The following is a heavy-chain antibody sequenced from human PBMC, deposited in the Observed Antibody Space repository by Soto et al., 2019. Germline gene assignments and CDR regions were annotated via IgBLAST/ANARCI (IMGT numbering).Heavy chain of an antibody. D-gene: IGHD2-21*02. CDR2: IKSKTDGGTT. Sequence: GGSLRLSCAASGFTFSNAWMNWVRQAPGKGLEWVGRIKSKTDGGTTDYAAPVKGRFTISRDDSKNTLYLQMNSLKTEDTAVYYCTPRPSHIVVVTASDYWGQGTLVTVSS. J-gene: IGHJ4*02. V-gene: IGHV3-15*07. CDR3: TPRPSHIVVVTASDY. CDR1: GFTFSNAW.